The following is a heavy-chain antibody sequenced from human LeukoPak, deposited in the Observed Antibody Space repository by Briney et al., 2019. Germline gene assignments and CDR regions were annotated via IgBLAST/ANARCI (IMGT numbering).Heavy chain of an antibody. CDR3: AREWGYYFDY. D-gene: IGHD3-16*01. V-gene: IGHV4-31*11. Sequence: PSQTLSLTCAVSGGSISSGVSYWSWVRQHPGKGLEWIGYIYYSGSTYYNPSPKSRVTISVDTSKNQFSLKLSSVTAADTAVYYCAREWGYYFDYWGQGTLVTVSS. J-gene: IGHJ4*02. CDR2: IYYSGST. CDR1: GGSISSGVSY.